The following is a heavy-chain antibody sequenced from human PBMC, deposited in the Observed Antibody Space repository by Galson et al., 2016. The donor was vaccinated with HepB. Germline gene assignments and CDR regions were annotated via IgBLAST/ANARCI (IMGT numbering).Heavy chain of an antibody. CDR3: AVDYGGNSAFDS. D-gene: IGHD4-23*01. CDR1: GGSIRGYY. Sequence: ETLSLTCSVSGGSIRGYYWGWIRQPPGKGLEWMGYVDYIGRTNYNPSLKNRVIMSIDTPKNRFSLSLRSVTAADTAVYFCAVDYGGNSAFDSWGQGTLATVSS. J-gene: IGHJ4*02. CDR2: VDYIGRT. V-gene: IGHV4-59*01.